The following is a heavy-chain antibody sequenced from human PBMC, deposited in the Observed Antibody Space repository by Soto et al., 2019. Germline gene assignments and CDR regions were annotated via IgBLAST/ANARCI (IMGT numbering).Heavy chain of an antibody. CDR3: ARHITRGYEKSDYYYYMDV. CDR2: IYYSGST. CDR1: GGSISSGGYY. Sequence: SETLSLTCTVSGGSISSGGYYWSWIRQHPGKGLEWIGYIYYSGSTYYNPSLKSRVTISVDTSKNQFSLKLSSVTAADTAVYYCARHITRGYEKSDYYYYMDVWGKGTTVTVSS. J-gene: IGHJ6*03. V-gene: IGHV4-31*03. D-gene: IGHD5-12*01.